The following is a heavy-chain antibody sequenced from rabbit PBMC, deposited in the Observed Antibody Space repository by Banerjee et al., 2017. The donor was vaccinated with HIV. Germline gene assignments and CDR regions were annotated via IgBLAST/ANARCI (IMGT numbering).Heavy chain of an antibody. CDR1: GFSFSSSYY. CDR2: IYAGSSGST. D-gene: IGHD8-1*01. CDR3: ARDYVGSSYWIDYFNL. J-gene: IGHJ4*01. Sequence: QSLEESGGDLVKPGASLTLTCTASGFSFSSSYYMCWVRQAPGKGLEWIACIYAGSSGSTYYASWAKGRFTISKTSSTTVTLQMTSLTAADTATYFCARDYVGSSYWIDYFNLWGQGTLVTVS. V-gene: IGHV1S40*01.